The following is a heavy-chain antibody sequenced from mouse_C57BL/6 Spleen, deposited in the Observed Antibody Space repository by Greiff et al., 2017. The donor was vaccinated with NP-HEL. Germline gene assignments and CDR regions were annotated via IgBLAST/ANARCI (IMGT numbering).Heavy chain of an antibody. J-gene: IGHJ4*01. CDR1: GFTFSDYG. CDR2: ISSGSSTI. Sequence: EVKLMESGGGLVKPGGSLKLSCAASGFTFSDYGMHWVRQAPEKGLEWVAYISSGSSTIYYADTVKGRFTISRDNAKNTLFLQMTSLRSEDTAMYYCAKGGHVRYAMDYWGQGTSVTVSS. D-gene: IGHD6-1*01. V-gene: IGHV5-17*01. CDR3: AKGGHVRYAMDY.